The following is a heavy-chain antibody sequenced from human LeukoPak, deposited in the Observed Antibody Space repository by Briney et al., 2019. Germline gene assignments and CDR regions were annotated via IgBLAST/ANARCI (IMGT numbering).Heavy chain of an antibody. J-gene: IGHJ6*04. D-gene: IGHD6-19*01. CDR1: AFSFSDYY. CDR3: ARARYSSGGGYYYYGMDV. CDR2: ISTRSTYT. V-gene: IGHV3-11*06. Sequence: GESLRLSCAAYAFSFSDYYTSWIRHAPGNGREWVSSISTRSTYTNYAASVKGLFTISRDNAKNSLYLQMNSLRAEDTAVYYCARARYSSGGGYYYYGMDVWGKGTTVTVSS.